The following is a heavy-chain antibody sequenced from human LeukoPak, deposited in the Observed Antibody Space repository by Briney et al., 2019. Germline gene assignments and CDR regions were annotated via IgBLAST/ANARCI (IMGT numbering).Heavy chain of an antibody. V-gene: IGHV1-69*13. D-gene: IGHD6-13*01. J-gene: IGHJ4*02. CDR3: AREAYSYYFDY. Sequence: ASVKVSCKASGGTFSSYAISWVRQAPGQGLEWMGGIIPIFGTANYAQKFQGRVTITADESTSTAYMELSSLRSEDTAVCYCAREAYSYYFDYWGQGTLVTVSS. CDR2: IIPIFGTA. CDR1: GGTFSSYA.